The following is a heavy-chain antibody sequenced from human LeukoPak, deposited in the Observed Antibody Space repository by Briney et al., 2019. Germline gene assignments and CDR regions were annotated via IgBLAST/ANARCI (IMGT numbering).Heavy chain of an antibody. CDR2: IYHSGST. CDR3: ARVGITMSLDY. V-gene: IGHV4-38-2*02. CDR1: GYSISSGYY. D-gene: IGHD3-22*01. Sequence: SETLSLTCTVSGYSISSGYYWGWIRQPPGKGLEWIGSIYHSGSTYYNPSLKSRVTISVDTSKNQFSLKLSSVTAADTAVYYCARVGITMSLDYWGQGTLATVSS. J-gene: IGHJ4*02.